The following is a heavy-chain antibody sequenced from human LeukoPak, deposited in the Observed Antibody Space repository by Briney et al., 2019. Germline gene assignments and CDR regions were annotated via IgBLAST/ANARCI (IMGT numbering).Heavy chain of an antibody. D-gene: IGHD6-19*01. J-gene: IGHJ4*02. CDR2: INTDGTVT. Sequence: GGSLRLSCAASGFTFSKYWMLWVRQAPGKGLGSVSRINTDGTVTTYADSVKGRFTVSRDNADNTMFLQMNSVRDEDTAVYYCATRQWLAPPPDSWGQGTPVTVSS. CDR3: ATRQWLAPPPDS. V-gene: IGHV3-74*01. CDR1: GFTFSKYW.